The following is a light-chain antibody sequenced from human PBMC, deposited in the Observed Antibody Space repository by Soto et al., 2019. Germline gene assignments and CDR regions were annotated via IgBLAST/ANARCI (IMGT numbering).Light chain of an antibody. V-gene: IGKV1-12*01. Sequence: DIQMTQSPCSVSASVGDRVTITCRASQDINSRLAWYQQKPGKAPKLLIYFAFNLESGVPSRFIGSGSGTDFTLTITSLQPEDFATYYCQQADSLPRTFGGGTKVEIK. J-gene: IGKJ4*01. CDR1: QDINSR. CDR2: FAF. CDR3: QQADSLPRT.